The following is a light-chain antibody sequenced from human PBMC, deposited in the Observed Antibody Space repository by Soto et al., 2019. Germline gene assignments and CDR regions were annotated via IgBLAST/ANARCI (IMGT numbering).Light chain of an antibody. CDR1: QSVSSN. V-gene: IGKV3-15*01. CDR3: QQYNNWPQT. J-gene: IGKJ1*01. CDR2: GAS. Sequence: EILMTHSRSTPSVSPGERSTLPCRASQSVSSNLAWYQQKTGQAPRLLIYGASTRATGIPARFSGSGSGTEFTLTISSLQSEDFAVYYCQQYNNWPQTFGQGTKVDI.